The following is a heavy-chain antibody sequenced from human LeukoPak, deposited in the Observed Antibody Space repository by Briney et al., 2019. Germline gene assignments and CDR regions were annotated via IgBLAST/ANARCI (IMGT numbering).Heavy chain of an antibody. Sequence: ASVKVSCKASRYTFTGYYMHWVRQAPGQGLEWMGWINPNSGGTNYAQKFQGRVTMTRDTSISTAYMELSRLRSDDTAIYYCARGRILGTAMVGYWGQGTLVTVSS. CDR2: INPNSGGT. J-gene: IGHJ4*02. D-gene: IGHD5-18*01. CDR3: ARGRILGTAMVGY. CDR1: RYTFTGYY. V-gene: IGHV1-2*02.